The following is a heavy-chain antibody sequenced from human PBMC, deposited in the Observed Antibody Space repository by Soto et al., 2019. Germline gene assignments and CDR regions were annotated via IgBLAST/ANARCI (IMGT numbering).Heavy chain of an antibody. V-gene: IGHV2-5*02. J-gene: IGHJ4*02. CDR3: AHRVLRTVFGLVTTTAIYFDF. CDR2: IYWDDDK. D-gene: IGHD3-3*01. CDR1: GFSLTTSGVG. Sequence: GSGPTLVNPTQTXTLTCTFSGFSLTTSGVGVGWIRQSPGKAPEWLALIYWDDDKRYSPSLKSRLTITKDTSKNQVVLTMANLDPADTATYYCAHRVLRTVFGLVTTTAIYFDFWGQGTTVTVSS.